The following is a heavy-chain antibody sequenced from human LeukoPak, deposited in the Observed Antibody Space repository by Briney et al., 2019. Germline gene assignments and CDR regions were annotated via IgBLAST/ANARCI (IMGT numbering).Heavy chain of an antibody. CDR1: GFTFSSYI. CDR3: ARDRLDDAFDI. CDR2: ISSSSSYI. J-gene: IGHJ3*02. Sequence: GGSLRLSCAASGFTFSSYIMNWVRQAPGKGLEWVSSISSSSSYIYYADSVEGRFTISRDNAKNSLYLQMSSLRAEDTAVYYCARDRLDDAFDIWGQGTMLTVSS. D-gene: IGHD1-1*01. V-gene: IGHV3-21*01.